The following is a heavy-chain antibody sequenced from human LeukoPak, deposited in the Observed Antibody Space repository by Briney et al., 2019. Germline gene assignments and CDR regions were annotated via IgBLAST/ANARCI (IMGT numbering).Heavy chain of an antibody. CDR1: GFTFSSYE. Sequence: PGGSLRLSCAASGFTFSSYEMNWVRQAPGKGLEWVSAISGSGDSTYYADSVKGRFTISRDNSKNTLYLQMNSLRAEDTAVYYCAKASPHYYGSGSYYLNPFDPWGQGTLVTVSS. J-gene: IGHJ5*02. D-gene: IGHD3-10*01. V-gene: IGHV3-23*01. CDR3: AKASPHYYGSGSYYLNPFDP. CDR2: ISGSGDST.